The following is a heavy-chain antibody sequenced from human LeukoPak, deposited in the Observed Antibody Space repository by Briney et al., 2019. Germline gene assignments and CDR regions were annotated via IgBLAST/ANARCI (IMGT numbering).Heavy chain of an antibody. V-gene: IGHV4-59*12. J-gene: IGHJ4*02. D-gene: IGHD6-13*01. CDR3: ARGAGAAAGLFDS. CDR1: GGSINNYY. Sequence: SETLSLTCTVSGGSINNYYWSWIRQPPGKGLEWIGYIYYSGSTNYNPSLKSRVTISVDKSKNQFSLKLSSVTAADTAVYYCARGAGAAAGLFDSWGQGTLVTVSS. CDR2: IYYSGST.